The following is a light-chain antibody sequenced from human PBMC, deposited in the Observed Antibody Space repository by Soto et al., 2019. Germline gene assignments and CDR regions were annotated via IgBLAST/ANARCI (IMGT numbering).Light chain of an antibody. CDR3: GTWDSRLRAWV. Sequence: QSVLTQPPSVSAAPGQTVTISCSGSDSNIGKNYVSWYQQVPGTAPKLLIHDDNKRSSGIPDRFSGSKSGTSATLGITGLQTGDEADYYCGTWDSRLRAWVFGGGTKLTVL. CDR2: DDN. J-gene: IGLJ3*02. CDR1: DSNIGKNY. V-gene: IGLV1-51*01.